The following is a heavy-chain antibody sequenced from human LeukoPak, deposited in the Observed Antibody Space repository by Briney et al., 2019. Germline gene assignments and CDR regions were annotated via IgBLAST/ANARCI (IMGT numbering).Heavy chain of an antibody. J-gene: IGHJ4*02. Sequence: PGGSLRLSCAASGFTFSAYGIHWVRQAPGKGLEWVAVIWFDGSNDYFADSVKGRFTISRDNSKNTLYLQLDSLRAEDTAVYYCAREKRAVAGTFDYWGQGTLVTVSS. CDR2: IWFDGSND. CDR3: AREKRAVAGTFDY. D-gene: IGHD6-19*01. V-gene: IGHV3-33*01. CDR1: GFTFSAYG.